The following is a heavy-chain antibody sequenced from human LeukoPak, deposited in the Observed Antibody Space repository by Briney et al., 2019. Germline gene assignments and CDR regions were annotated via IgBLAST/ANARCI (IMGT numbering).Heavy chain of an antibody. D-gene: IGHD2-15*01. Sequence: ASVKVSCKASGGTFSSYAISWVRQAPGQGLEWMGGIIPIFGTANYAQKFQGRVTITADESTSTAYMELSSLRSEDTAVYYCARGDIVGLGGMGRNGFDPWGQGTLVTVSS. V-gene: IGHV1-69*13. CDR2: IIPIFGTA. J-gene: IGHJ5*02. CDR1: GGTFSSYA. CDR3: ARGDIVGLGGMGRNGFDP.